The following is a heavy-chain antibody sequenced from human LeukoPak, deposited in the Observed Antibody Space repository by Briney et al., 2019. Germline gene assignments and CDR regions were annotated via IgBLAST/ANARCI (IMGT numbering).Heavy chain of an antibody. J-gene: IGHJ4*02. CDR2: ISYDGSNK. D-gene: IGHD1-26*01. Sequence: PGGSLRLSCAASGFTFSSYAMHWVRQAPGKGLEWVAVISYDGSNKYYADSVKGRFTISRDNSKNTLYLQMNSLRAEDTAVYYCARGRVRGSYYGGYWGQGTLVTVSS. V-gene: IGHV3-30-3*01. CDR3: ARGRVRGSYYGGY. CDR1: GFTFSSYA.